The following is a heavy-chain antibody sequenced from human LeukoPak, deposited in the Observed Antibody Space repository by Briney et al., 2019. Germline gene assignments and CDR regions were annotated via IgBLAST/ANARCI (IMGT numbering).Heavy chain of an antibody. Sequence: ASVKVSCKVSGYTLTESSMHWVRQAPGKGLEWMGGFDPEDGETIYAQKFQGRVTMTEDTSTDTAYMELSSLRSEDTAVYYCATGPFGYDSSGYYHYYMDVWGKGTTVTVSS. D-gene: IGHD3-22*01. CDR2: FDPEDGET. CDR1: GYTLTESS. V-gene: IGHV1-24*01. J-gene: IGHJ6*03. CDR3: ATGPFGYDSSGYYHYYMDV.